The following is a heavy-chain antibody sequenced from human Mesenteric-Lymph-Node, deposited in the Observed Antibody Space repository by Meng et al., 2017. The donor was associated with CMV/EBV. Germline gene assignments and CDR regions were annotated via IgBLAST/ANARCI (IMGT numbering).Heavy chain of an antibody. CDR3: AKFDTSSLDAFDV. D-gene: IGHD6-13*01. CDR2: IGNRGNSYTT. V-gene: IGHV3-72*01. J-gene: IGHJ3*01. Sequence: GESLKISCAASGFTFSDYYMDWVRQAPGKGLEWVGRIGNRGNSYTTNYAASVAGRFTISRDDSKNSLYLQMNSLKTEDTAVYYCAKFDTSSLDAFDVWGQGTMVTVSS. CDR1: GFTFSDYY.